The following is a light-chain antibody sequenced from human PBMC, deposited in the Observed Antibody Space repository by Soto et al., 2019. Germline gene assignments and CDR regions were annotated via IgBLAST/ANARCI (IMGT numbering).Light chain of an antibody. V-gene: IGLV2-23*03. CDR2: EGT. CDR3: CSYAGNRNV. J-gene: IGLJ1*01. CDR1: NSDVGSYNL. Sequence: QSALTQPASVSGSPGQSITISCTGTNSDVGSYNLVSWYQQHPGEAPKLMIYEGTTRPSGISSRFSGSKSGNTASLTISGLQADDEADYYCCSYAGNRNVFGTGTKVTVL.